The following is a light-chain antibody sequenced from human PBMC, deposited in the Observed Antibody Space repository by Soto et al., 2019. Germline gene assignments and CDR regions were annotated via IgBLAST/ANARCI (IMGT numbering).Light chain of an antibody. J-gene: IGKJ1*01. CDR1: QCIRND. CDR3: LQHSTYPLT. CDR2: AAS. V-gene: IGKV1-17*01. Sequence: DIQMTQFPSSLSASVGDRVTITCRASQCIRNDLGWYQQKPGKAPKRLIYAASSLQSGVPSRFSGSGSGSAFTLAIISPQPEDSATFYCLQHSTYPLTFGQGPKVEIK.